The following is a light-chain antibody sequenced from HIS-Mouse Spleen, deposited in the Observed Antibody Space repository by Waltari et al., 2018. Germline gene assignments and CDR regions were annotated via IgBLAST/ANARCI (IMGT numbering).Light chain of an antibody. CDR1: ALPKKY. V-gene: IGLV3-10*01. J-gene: IGLJ2*01. CDR3: YSTDSSGNHRV. Sequence: SYELTQPPSVSVSPGQTARITCSGDALPKKYAYWYQRKSGQAPVLVIYEDRKRPSGIPARFAGSSSGTMATLTISGAQVEDEADYYCYSTDSSGNHRVFGGGTKLTVL. CDR2: EDR.